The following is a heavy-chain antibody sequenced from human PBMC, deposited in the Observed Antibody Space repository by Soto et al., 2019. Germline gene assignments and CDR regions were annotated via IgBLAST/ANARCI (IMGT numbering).Heavy chain of an antibody. Sequence: EVQLVESGGGLVKPGGSLRLSCAASGFTFSNAWMSWVRQAPGKGLEWVGRIKSKANSYATAYAASVKGRFTISRDDSKNTAYLQMNSLKTEDTAVYYCTRPRDGYTSGAFDIWGQGTMVTVSS. J-gene: IGHJ3*02. D-gene: IGHD5-12*01. CDR2: IKSKANSYAT. CDR3: TRPRDGYTSGAFDI. CDR1: GFTFSNAW. V-gene: IGHV3-73*01.